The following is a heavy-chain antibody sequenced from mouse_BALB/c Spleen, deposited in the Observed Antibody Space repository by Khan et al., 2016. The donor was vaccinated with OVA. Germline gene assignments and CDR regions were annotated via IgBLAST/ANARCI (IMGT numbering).Heavy chain of an antibody. CDR3: ARGVCYYEDAMDY. Sequence: VQLQESGPGLVAPSQSLSITCTVSGFSLTSYGIHWVRQPPGKGLEWLGVIWAGGSTNYNSALMSRLSISKDNSKSQVFLKMNSLQTDDTAMYYCARGVCYYEDAMDYWGQGTSVTVSS. V-gene: IGHV2-9*02. J-gene: IGHJ4*01. CDR2: IWAGGST. CDR1: GFSLTSYG. D-gene: IGHD1-1*01.